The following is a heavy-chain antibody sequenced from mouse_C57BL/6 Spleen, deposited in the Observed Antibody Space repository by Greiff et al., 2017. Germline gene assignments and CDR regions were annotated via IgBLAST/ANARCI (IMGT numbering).Heavy chain of an antibody. CDR1: GFTFSSYA. Sequence: EVKVVESGGGLVKPGGSLKLSCAASGFTFSSYAMSWVRQTPEKRLEWVATISDGGSYTYYPDNVKGRFTISRDNAKNNLYLQMSHLKSEDTAMYYCARDPVYYGYSYWYFDVWGTGTTVTVSS. J-gene: IGHJ1*03. D-gene: IGHD2-2*01. V-gene: IGHV5-4*01. CDR2: ISDGGSYT. CDR3: ARDPVYYGYSYWYFDV.